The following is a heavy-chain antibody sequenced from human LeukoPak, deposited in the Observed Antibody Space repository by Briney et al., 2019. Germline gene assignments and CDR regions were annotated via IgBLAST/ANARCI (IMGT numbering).Heavy chain of an antibody. Sequence: ASVKVSCKASGYTFTDYYMHWGRQAPGQGLEWMGWINPNSGGTNYAQKFQGRVTMTRDTSISTAYMELSRLRSDDTAVYYCAWGIAAASYFDYWGQGTLVTVSS. J-gene: IGHJ4*02. CDR1: GYTFTDYY. CDR3: AWGIAAASYFDY. CDR2: INPNSGGT. D-gene: IGHD6-13*01. V-gene: IGHV1-2*02.